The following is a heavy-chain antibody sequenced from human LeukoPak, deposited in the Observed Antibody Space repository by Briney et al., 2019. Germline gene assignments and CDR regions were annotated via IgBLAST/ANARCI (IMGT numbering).Heavy chain of an antibody. Sequence: SETLSLTCTVSGGSISGYYWSWIRQPPGKGLERIGYIYYSGSTNYNPSLKSRVTISVDTSKNQFSLKLSSVTAADTAMYYCARDEDSAYGSGSYLSWGQGTLVTVSS. CDR3: ARDEDSAYGSGSYLS. D-gene: IGHD3-10*01. V-gene: IGHV4-59*01. CDR2: IYYSGST. CDR1: GGSISGYY. J-gene: IGHJ5*02.